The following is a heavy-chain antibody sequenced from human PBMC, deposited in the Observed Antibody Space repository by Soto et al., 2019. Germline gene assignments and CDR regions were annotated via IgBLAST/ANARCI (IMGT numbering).Heavy chain of an antibody. V-gene: IGHV3-23*01. D-gene: IGHD6-6*01. Sequence: VGSLRLSCAASGFTFSSYAMSWVRQAPGKGLEWVSAISGSGGSTYYADSVKGRFTISRDNSKNTLYLQMNRLRAEDTAVYYCAKDRTSKAYYYYGMDVWGQGTTVTVSS. CDR2: ISGSGGST. CDR1: GFTFSSYA. J-gene: IGHJ6*02. CDR3: AKDRTSKAYYYYGMDV.